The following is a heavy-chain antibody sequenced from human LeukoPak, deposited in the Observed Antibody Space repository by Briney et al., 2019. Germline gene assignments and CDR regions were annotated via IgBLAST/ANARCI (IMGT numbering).Heavy chain of an antibody. V-gene: IGHV5-51*01. J-gene: IGHJ4*02. CDR1: GYSFTSYW. CDR3: ARLIGLGEVSPYFDF. D-gene: IGHD3-16*02. CDR2: IYPGDSDT. Sequence: GESLKISCKGSGYSFTSYWIGWVRQMPGKGLEWMGIIYPGDSDTRYSPSFQGQVTISADKSISTAYLQWSSLKASDTAVYYCARLIGLGEVSPYFDFWGQGRLVTVSS.